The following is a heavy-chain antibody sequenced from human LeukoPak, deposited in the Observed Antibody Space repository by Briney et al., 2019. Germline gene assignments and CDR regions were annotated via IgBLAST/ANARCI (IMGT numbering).Heavy chain of an antibody. CDR2: INHSGST. CDR1: GYSISSGYH. V-gene: IGHV4-38-2*02. Sequence: SETLSLTCTVSGYSISSGYHWGWIRQPPGKGLEWIGEINHSGSTNYNPSLKSRVTISVDTSKNQFSLKLSSVTAADTAVYYCARHPLSLGSPSGPTYSSSWYYFDYWGQGTLVTVSS. CDR3: ARHPLSLGSPSGPTYSSSWYYFDY. D-gene: IGHD6-13*01. J-gene: IGHJ4*02.